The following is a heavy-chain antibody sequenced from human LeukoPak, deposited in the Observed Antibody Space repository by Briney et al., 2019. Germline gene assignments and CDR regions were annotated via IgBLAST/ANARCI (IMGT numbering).Heavy chain of an antibody. V-gene: IGHV4-4*07. D-gene: IGHD6-13*01. Sequence: SETLSLTCTVSGGSISSYYWSWIRQPAGKGLEWIGRIYTSGSTNYNPSLKSRVTMSVDTSKNQFSLKLSSVTAADTAVYYCARVAAAAPPPYYYYYMDVWGKGTTVTVSS. CDR1: GGSISSYY. J-gene: IGHJ6*03. CDR3: ARVAAAAPPPYYYYYMDV. CDR2: IYTSGST.